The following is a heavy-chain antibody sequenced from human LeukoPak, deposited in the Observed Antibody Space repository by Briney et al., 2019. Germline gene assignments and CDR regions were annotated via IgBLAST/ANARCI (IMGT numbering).Heavy chain of an antibody. Sequence: GSLRLSCAASGFTVSVNYVSWVRQAPGKGLEWVSVIYSGGSTYYADSVKGRFTISRDNSKNTVYLQMSSLRAEDTAVYYCARDGSYARSFDYWGQGTLVTVAT. CDR2: IYSGGST. V-gene: IGHV3-53*01. J-gene: IGHJ4*02. CDR1: GFTVSVNY. D-gene: IGHD2-2*01. CDR3: ARDGSYARSFDY.